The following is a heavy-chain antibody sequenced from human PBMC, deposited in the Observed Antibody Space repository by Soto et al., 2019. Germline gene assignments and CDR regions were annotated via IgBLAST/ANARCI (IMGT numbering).Heavy chain of an antibody. J-gene: IGHJ6*02. Sequence: SETLSLTCTVSGDSISSGNKYSSWIRQPPGKGLEWIGYIFSSGTTYYNPSLKSRLTMSLDTSENQFSLKLNSLTDADTAVYYCARVPSPFDYYYAMDVWGQGTTVTVSS. V-gene: IGHV4-30-4*01. CDR2: IFSSGTT. CDR3: ARVPSPFDYYYAMDV. D-gene: IGHD3-16*01. CDR1: GDSISSGNKY.